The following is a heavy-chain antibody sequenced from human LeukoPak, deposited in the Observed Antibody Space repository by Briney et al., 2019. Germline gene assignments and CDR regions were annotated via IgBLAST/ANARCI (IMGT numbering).Heavy chain of an antibody. CDR2: IYYSGST. D-gene: IGHD3-3*01. CDR3: ARDTRYGMDV. CDR1: GGSISSYY. J-gene: IGHJ6*02. V-gene: IGHV4-59*01. Sequence: SETLSLTCTVSGGSISSYYWSWIRPPPGKGLEWIGYIYYSGSTNYNPSLKSRVTISVDTSKNQFSLKLSSVTAADTAVYCCARDTRYGMDVWGQGTTVTVSS.